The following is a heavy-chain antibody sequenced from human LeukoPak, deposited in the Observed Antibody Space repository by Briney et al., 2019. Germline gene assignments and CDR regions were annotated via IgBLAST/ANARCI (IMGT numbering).Heavy chain of an antibody. CDR2: ISSSSSYI. Sequence: PGGSLRLSCAASGFTFSSYSMNWVRQAPGKGLEWVSSISSSSSYIYYADSVKGRFTISRDNAKNSLYLQMNSLRAEDTAVYYCARETVVTPEGTLYDYWGQGTLVTVSS. V-gene: IGHV3-21*01. J-gene: IGHJ4*02. D-gene: IGHD4-23*01. CDR3: ARETVVTPEGTLYDY. CDR1: GFTFSSYS.